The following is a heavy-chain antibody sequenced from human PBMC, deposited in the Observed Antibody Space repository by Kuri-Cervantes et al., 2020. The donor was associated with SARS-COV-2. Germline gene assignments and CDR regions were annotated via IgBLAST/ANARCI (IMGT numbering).Heavy chain of an antibody. CDR2: ISGNSAWI. CDR3: GPFSRYAYDFDK. J-gene: IGHJ4*02. V-gene: IGHV3-23*01. D-gene: IGHD3-9*01. CDR1: GFAFSSHS. Sequence: GGSLRLSCAASGFAFSSHSMTWLRQAPGRELEWVSAISGNSAWIYYADSVKGRFTISRDNSKDIVYLQMNSLGADDTAVYYCGPFSRYAYDFDKWGQGILVTVSS.